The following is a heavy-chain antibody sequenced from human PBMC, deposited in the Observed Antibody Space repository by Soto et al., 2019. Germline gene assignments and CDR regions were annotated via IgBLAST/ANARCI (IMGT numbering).Heavy chain of an antibody. V-gene: IGHV3-30*18. Sequence: GGSLRLSCAASGCTFSSYGIHYGRQAPGKRLEWVAFISHDGSNKYYGDSMKGRIAMSRDNSKSTLYLQMSSLRAEDTAVYYCTKRRNVLRFLEWSSGMEVWGQGTTVTVSS. CDR1: GCTFSSYG. D-gene: IGHD3-3*01. CDR3: TKRRNVLRFLEWSSGMEV. J-gene: IGHJ6*02. CDR2: ISHDGSNK.